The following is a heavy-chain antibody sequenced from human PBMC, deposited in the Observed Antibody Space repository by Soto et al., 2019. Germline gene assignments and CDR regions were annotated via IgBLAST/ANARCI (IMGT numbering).Heavy chain of an antibody. Sequence: ASVKVSCKASGYTFIRYSITWVRQAPGQGLEWMGWISPYNDYTIYAQKLQGRVTMTTDTSTRTVYLDLRSLKSNDTAVYYCARGGYYDNTWGKLSHYGLGVWGQGTSVTVSS. D-gene: IGHD3-16*01. CDR3: ARGGYYDNTWGKLSHYGLGV. V-gene: IGHV1-18*01. J-gene: IGHJ6*02. CDR2: ISPYNDYT. CDR1: GYTFIRYS.